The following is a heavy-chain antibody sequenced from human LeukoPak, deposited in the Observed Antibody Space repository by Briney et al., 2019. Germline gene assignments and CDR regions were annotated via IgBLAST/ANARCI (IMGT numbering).Heavy chain of an antibody. Sequence: EASVKVSCKASGCTFTGYYMHWVRQAPGQGLEWMGWINPNSGGTNYAQKFQGRVTMTRDTSISTAYMELSRLRSDDTAVYYCARGSFVDTAMVSDYWGQGTLVTVSS. CDR1: GCTFTGYY. V-gene: IGHV1-2*02. J-gene: IGHJ4*02. CDR3: ARGSFVDTAMVSDY. D-gene: IGHD5-18*01. CDR2: INPNSGGT.